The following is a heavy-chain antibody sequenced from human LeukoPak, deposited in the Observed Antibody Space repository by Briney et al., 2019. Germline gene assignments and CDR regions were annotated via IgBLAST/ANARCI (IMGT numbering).Heavy chain of an antibody. V-gene: IGHV3-7*01. D-gene: IGHD6-13*01. CDR1: GFTFSSYW. CDR3: ARDRHSSSWLGTEFDY. Sequence: PGGSLRLSCAASGFTFSSYWMSWVRQAPGKGLEWVANIKQDGSEKYYVDFVKGRFTISRDNAKNSLYLQMNSLRAEDTAVYYCARDRHSSSWLGTEFDYWGQGTLVTVSS. J-gene: IGHJ4*02. CDR2: IKQDGSEK.